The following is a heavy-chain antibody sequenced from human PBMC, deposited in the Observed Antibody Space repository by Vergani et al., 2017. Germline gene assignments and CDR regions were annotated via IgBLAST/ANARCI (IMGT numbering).Heavy chain of an antibody. Sequence: QVQLVQSGAEVKKPGASVKVSCKASGYTFTSYAMHWVRQAPGQRLEWMGWINTGNGNTKYSQKFQGRVTITRDTSASTAYMELSSLRSEDTAVYYCARDRSENWFDPWGQGTLVTVSS. J-gene: IGHJ5*02. CDR3: ARDRSENWFDP. CDR2: INTGNGNT. CDR1: GYTFTSYA. V-gene: IGHV1-3*04.